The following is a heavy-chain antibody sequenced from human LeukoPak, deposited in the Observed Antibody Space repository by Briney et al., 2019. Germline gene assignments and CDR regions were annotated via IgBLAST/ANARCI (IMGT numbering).Heavy chain of an antibody. Sequence: GGSLRLSRTASGFTFGDYAMSWFRQAPGKGLEWVGFIRSKAYGGTTEYAASVKGRFTISRDDSKSIAYLQMNSLKTEDTAVYYCTRDLTDYDYVWGSYRPLGGFDYWGQGTLVTVSS. CDR1: GFTFGDYA. CDR2: IRSKAYGGTT. J-gene: IGHJ4*02. CDR3: TRDLTDYDYVWGSYRPLGGFDY. D-gene: IGHD3-16*02. V-gene: IGHV3-49*03.